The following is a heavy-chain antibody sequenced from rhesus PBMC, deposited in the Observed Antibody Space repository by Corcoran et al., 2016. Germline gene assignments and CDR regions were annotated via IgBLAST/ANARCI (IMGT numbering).Heavy chain of an antibody. CDR1: GFSIHTTGPG. J-gene: IGHJ4*01. Sequence: QVTLKESGPALVKPTQTLTLTCTFSGFSIHTTGPGLGWLRPPPGKALGWLARISWTDSKDYSTSPKSRLTISKDTSKNQVVLTMTNMDPVDTATDYSARYTGVLRIVDYWGQGVLVTVSS. CDR3: ARYTGVLRIVDY. V-gene: IGHV2-95*01. D-gene: IGHD3-22*01. CDR2: ISWTDSK.